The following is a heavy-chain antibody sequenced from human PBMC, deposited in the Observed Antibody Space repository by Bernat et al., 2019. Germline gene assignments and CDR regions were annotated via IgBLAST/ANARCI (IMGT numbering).Heavy chain of an antibody. CDR2: ISYDGSNK. V-gene: IGHV3-30*03. Sequence: VHLVESGGGLVQPGRSLRLSCAASGFTFSSYGMHWVRQAPGKGLEWVAVISYDGSNKYYADSVKGRFTIPRDNSKNTLYLQMNSLRAEDTAVYYCARDTSEYYYYGMDVWGQGTTVTVSS. J-gene: IGHJ6*02. CDR1: GFTFSSYG. D-gene: IGHD3-3*01. CDR3: ARDTSEYYYYGMDV.